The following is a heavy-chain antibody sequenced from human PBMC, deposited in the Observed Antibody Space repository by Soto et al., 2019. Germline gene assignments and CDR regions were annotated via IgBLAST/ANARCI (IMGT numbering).Heavy chain of an antibody. CDR2: IYYSGST. CDR1: GGSISSYY. J-gene: IGHJ5*02. V-gene: IGHV4-59*01. Sequence: SETLSLTCTVSGGSISSYYWSWIRQPPGKGLEWIGYIYYSGSTNYNPSLKSRVTISVDTSKNQFSLKLSSVTAADTAVYYCARESNWFDPWGQGSLVTVSS. CDR3: ARESNWFDP.